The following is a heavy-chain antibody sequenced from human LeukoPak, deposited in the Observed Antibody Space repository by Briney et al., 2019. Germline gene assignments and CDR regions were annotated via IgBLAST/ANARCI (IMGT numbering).Heavy chain of an antibody. D-gene: IGHD3-22*01. CDR2: ISWNSGSI. CDR1: GFTFDDYA. CDR3: AKGPTHYYDSSYFDS. Sequence: GGSLRLSCAASGFTFDDYAMHWVRQAPGKGLEWVSGISWNSGSIGYADSVKGRFTISRDNAKNSLYLQMNSLRAEDMALYYCAKGPTHYYDSSYFDSRGQGTLVTVSS. V-gene: IGHV3-9*03. J-gene: IGHJ4*02.